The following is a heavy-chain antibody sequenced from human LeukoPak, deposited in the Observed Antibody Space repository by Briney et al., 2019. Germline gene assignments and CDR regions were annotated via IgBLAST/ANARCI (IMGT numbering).Heavy chain of an antibody. V-gene: IGHV1-8*01. CDR2: MNPNSGNT. D-gene: IGHD2-2*01. J-gene: IGHJ6*02. Sequence: ASVKVSCKASGYTFTSYDINWVRQATGQGLEWMGWMNPNSGNTGYAQKFQGRVTMTRNTSISTAYMELSSLRSEDTAVYYCAILPLVVVPAAGPYGMDVWGQGTTVTVSS. CDR3: AILPLVVVPAAGPYGMDV. CDR1: GYTFTSYD.